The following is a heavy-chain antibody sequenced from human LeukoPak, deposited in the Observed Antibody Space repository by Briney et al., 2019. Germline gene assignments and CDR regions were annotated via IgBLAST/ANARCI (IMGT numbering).Heavy chain of an antibody. Sequence: GGSLRLSCVGSGFTFRSHAMSWVRQAPEKGLEFVSGIYENGGTTYYADSVKGRFSISRDNSKNTLYLEMSRLRADDTALYYCARDWGMTAVYSIDYWGQGTLVTVSS. J-gene: IGHJ4*02. V-gene: IGHV3-23*01. CDR2: IYENGGTT. CDR3: ARDWGMTAVYSIDY. D-gene: IGHD4-11*01. CDR1: GFTFRSHA.